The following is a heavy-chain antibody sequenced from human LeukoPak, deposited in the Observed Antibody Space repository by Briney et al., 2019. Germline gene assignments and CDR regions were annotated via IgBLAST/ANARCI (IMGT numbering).Heavy chain of an antibody. CDR2: ISAYNGNT. J-gene: IGHJ4*02. Sequence: ASVKVSCKASGYTFTSSGISWVRRAPGQGLEWMGWISAYNGNTNYAQKLQGRVTMTTVTSTSTAYLELRSLRSDDPAVYYCARDWVAYCVGDCYHPLYYWGPGTLVTVSS. V-gene: IGHV1-18*01. CDR3: ARDWVAYCVGDCYHPLYY. D-gene: IGHD2-21*02. CDR1: GYTFTSSG.